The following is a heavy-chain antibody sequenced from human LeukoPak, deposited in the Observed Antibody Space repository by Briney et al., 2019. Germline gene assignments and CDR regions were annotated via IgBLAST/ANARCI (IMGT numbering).Heavy chain of an antibody. V-gene: IGHV3-23*01. CDR1: GFTFSSYA. CDR3: AKARYDTIFGVAIPAFDI. D-gene: IGHD3-3*01. J-gene: IGHJ3*02. Sequence: GGSLRLSCAASGFTFSSYAMSWVRQAPGKGLEWVSAISGSGGSTYYADSVKGRFTISRDNSKNTLYLQMNSLRAEDTAVFYCAKARYDTIFGVAIPAFDIWGQGTMVTVSS. CDR2: ISGSGGST.